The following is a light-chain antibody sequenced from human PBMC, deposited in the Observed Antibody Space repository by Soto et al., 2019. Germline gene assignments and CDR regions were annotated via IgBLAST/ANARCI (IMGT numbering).Light chain of an antibody. V-gene: IGKV1-5*03. Sequence: DIPMTQSPSTLSASVGDRVTITCRASQSISSWLAWYQQKPGKAPNLLIYMASSLESGVPSRFSGSGSGTEFTLTISSLQPDDFATYYCQQYNSYSTFGQGTKLEIK. J-gene: IGKJ2*01. CDR2: MAS. CDR1: QSISSW. CDR3: QQYNSYST.